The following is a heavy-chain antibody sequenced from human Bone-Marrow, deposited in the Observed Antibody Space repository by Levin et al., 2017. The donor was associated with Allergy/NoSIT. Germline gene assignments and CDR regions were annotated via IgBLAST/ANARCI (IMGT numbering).Heavy chain of an antibody. CDR2: IYHSGST. CDR1: GGSISSGGYS. J-gene: IGHJ5*02. Sequence: NASETLSLTCAVSGGSISSGGYSWSWIRQPPGKGLEWIGYIYHSGSTYYNPSLKSRVTISVDRSKNQFSLKLSSVTAADTAVYYCARGSGDLWFDPWGQGTLVTVSS. D-gene: IGHD3-10*01. CDR3: ARGSGDLWFDP. V-gene: IGHV4-30-2*01.